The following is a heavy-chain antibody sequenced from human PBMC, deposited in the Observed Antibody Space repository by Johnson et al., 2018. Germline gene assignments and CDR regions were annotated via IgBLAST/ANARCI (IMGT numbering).Heavy chain of an antibody. CDR1: GFTFSSYA. D-gene: IGHD2-15*01. CDR2: ISYDGSNK. J-gene: IGHJ1*01. CDR3: ARERGYCSGGSCYRYFQH. V-gene: IGHV3-30-3*01. Sequence: QVQLVESGGGVVQPGRSLRLSCAASGFTFSSYAMHWVRQAPGKGLEWVAVISYDGSNKYYADSVKVRFTISRDNSKNTLYLQMNSLRAEDTAVYYCARERGYCSGGSCYRYFQHWGQGTLVTVSS.